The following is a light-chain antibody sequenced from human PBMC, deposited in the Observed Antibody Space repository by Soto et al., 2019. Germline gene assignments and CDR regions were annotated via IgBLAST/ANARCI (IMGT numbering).Light chain of an antibody. CDR1: QSVSSY. J-gene: IGKJ3*01. CDR2: DAS. Sequence: EIVLTQSPATLSLSPGERATLSCRASQSVSSYLAWYQQKPGQAPRLLIYDASNRATGISARFSGSGSGTDFTLTISSLEPEDFAVYYCQQRSNWPRTFGPGT. CDR3: QQRSNWPRT. V-gene: IGKV3-11*01.